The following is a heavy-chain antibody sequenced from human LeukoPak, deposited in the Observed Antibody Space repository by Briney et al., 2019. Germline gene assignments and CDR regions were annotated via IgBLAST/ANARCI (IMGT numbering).Heavy chain of an antibody. J-gene: IGHJ4*02. D-gene: IGHD1-26*01. CDR1: AFTFSDYS. CDR3: ARDRLTSGSYFFDY. CDR2: ISGRSSTI. V-gene: IGHV3-48*01. Sequence: GGSLRLSCAASAFTFSDYSMNWVRQAPGKGLEWISYISGRSSTIYYADSVRGRFTISRDNAKSSMYLQMNSLRAEDTAVHYCARDRLTSGSYFFDYWGQGTLVTVSS.